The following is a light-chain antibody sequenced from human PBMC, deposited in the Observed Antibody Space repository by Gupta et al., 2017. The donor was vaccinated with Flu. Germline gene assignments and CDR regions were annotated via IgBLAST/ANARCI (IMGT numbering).Light chain of an antibody. V-gene: IGKV1-5*03. CDR3: QQEHSYPWT. CDR2: KAS. Sequence: DIQMTQAPSTLSASVGDRVTITCRASQSISSWLSWFQQKPGKAPNLLIYKASRSERGVPSRFSGSGSGTEFTLTISIRQPEDFANYYCQQEHSYPWTFGQGTKVEIK. CDR1: QSISSW. J-gene: IGKJ1*01.